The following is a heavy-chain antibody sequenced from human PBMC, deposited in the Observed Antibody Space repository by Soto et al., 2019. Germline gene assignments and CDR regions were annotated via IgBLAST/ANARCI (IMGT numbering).Heavy chain of an antibody. CDR1: GGSISSGDYY. CDR2: IYYSGST. Sequence: QVQLQESGPGLVKPSQTLSLTCTVSGGSISSGDYYWSWIRQPPGKGLEWIGYIYYSGSTYYNPSLKSRVTISVDTSKNQFSLKLSSVTAADTAVYYCARAPLYGDSGFGPSGWFDSWGQGTLVTVSS. V-gene: IGHV4-30-4*01. J-gene: IGHJ5*01. D-gene: IGHD4-17*01. CDR3: ARAPLYGDSGFGPSGWFDS.